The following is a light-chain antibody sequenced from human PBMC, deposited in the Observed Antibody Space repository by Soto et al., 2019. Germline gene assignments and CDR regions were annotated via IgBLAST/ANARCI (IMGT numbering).Light chain of an antibody. CDR3: HQYGSSPFS. Sequence: EIVLTQSPGTLSLSPGERATLSCRASQSVSSSYLAWYQQKPGQAPRLLIYGASRRAPGIPDSFSGSGSGTDFTLTISRLEPEDFAVYYCHQYGSSPFSFGPGTKVDIK. CDR2: GAS. CDR1: QSVSSSY. V-gene: IGKV3-20*01. J-gene: IGKJ3*01.